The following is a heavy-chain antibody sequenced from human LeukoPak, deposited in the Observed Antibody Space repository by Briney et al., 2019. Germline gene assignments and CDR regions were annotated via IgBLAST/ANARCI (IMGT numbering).Heavy chain of an antibody. CDR3: ATQSSGRTY. CDR1: AFTFSSYG. J-gene: IGHJ4*02. Sequence: GGSLRLSCAASAFTFSSYGMHWVRQAPGKGLEWVAYNRTNEQYAHSVKGRFRISRDNSNNILYLQMNSLRTEDTAVYYCATQSSGRTYWGQGTLVTVSS. CDR2: NRTNE. V-gene: IGHV3-30*02. D-gene: IGHD6-19*01.